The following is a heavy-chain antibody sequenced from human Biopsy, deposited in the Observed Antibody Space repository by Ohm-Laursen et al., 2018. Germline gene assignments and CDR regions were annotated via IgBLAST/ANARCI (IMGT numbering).Heavy chain of an antibody. Sequence: TLSLTCTVSGGYISSGGSYWSWIRQRPGKGLEWIGYIFNSANTYYNPSLKNLITISGDTSKNQFSLKLNSVTAADTAMYYCARGDYFDSNGYFWFDPWGQGTLVTVSS. D-gene: IGHD3-22*01. CDR2: IFNSANT. CDR3: ARGDYFDSNGYFWFDP. J-gene: IGHJ5*02. V-gene: IGHV4-31*01. CDR1: GGYISSGGSY.